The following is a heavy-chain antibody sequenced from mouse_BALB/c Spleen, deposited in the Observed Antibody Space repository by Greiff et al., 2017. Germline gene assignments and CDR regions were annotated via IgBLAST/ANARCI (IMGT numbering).Heavy chain of an antibody. D-gene: IGHD2-3*01. CDR3: ARHYDGYPWFAY. CDR1: GYTFTDYE. J-gene: IGHJ3*01. V-gene: IGHV1-15*01. Sequence: QVQLQQPGAELVRPGASVTLSCKASGYTFTDYEMHWVKQTPVHGLEWIGAIDPETGGTAYNQKFKGKATLTADKSSSTAYMQFSSLTTEDSAIYYCARHYDGYPWFAYWGQGTLVTVSA. CDR2: IDPETGGT.